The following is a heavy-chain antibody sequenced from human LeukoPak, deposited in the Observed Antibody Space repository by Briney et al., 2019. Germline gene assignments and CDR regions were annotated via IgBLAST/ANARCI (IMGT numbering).Heavy chain of an antibody. CDR1: GGSIGSGGYA. D-gene: IGHD3-9*01. V-gene: IGHV4-30-2*01. J-gene: IGHJ4*02. Sequence: PSQTLSLTCAVPGGSIGSGGYAWGWIRQPPGKGLERIGHIYHYGSTSYNSTLKSRSSMSLATPKTQSSLNLSSVTAADTPVYYCAGVAYEILTSYYIVHYFDYWGQGTLVTVSS. CDR3: AGVAYEILTSYYIVHYFDY. CDR2: IYHYGST.